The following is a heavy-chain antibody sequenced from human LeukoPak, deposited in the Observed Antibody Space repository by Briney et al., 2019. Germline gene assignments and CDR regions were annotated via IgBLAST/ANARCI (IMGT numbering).Heavy chain of an antibody. CDR1: GFTYSGYA. V-gene: IGHV3-23*01. Sequence: AGGSLRLSCAASGFTYSGYAVIWVRQAPGKGREWVSSISGSGGSTYSADSVKGRFTISRDNSKNTLYLQMNSLRAEDTALYYCAKDRSCTNDICHGDFDYWGQGTLVTVSS. CDR2: ISGSGGST. CDR3: AKDRSCTNDICHGDFDY. J-gene: IGHJ4*02. D-gene: IGHD2-8*01.